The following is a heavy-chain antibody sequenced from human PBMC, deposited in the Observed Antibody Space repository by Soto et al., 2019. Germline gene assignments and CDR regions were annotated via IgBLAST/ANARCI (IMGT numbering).Heavy chain of an antibody. D-gene: IGHD1-1*01. CDR3: ARGSWDDVSGHYYMDV. J-gene: IGHJ6*03. V-gene: IGHV6-1*01. Sequence: QVQLQLSGPGLVKPSQTLSLTCDISGDSVSSNSAGWNWIRQTPSRGLEWLGRTYYRSKWYNNYAVSVKSRITNNPDTSKNQFSLQLNSVTPEDTAVYYCARGSWDDVSGHYYMDVWGKGTTVTVSS. CDR2: TYYRSKWYN. CDR1: GDSVSSNSAG.